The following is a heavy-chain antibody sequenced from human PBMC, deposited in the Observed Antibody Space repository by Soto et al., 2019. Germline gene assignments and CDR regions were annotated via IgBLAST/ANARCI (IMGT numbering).Heavy chain of an antibody. D-gene: IGHD3-3*01. CDR2: IYYSGST. V-gene: IGHV4-59*01. CDR3: ARDRGFWSGYYRVYYFDY. J-gene: IGHJ4*02. CDR1: GGSISSYY. Sequence: PSETLSLTCTVSGGSISSYYWSWIRQPPGKGLEWIGYIYYSGSTNYNPSLKSRVTISVDTSKNQFSLKLSSVTAADTAVYYCARDRGFWSGYYRVYYFDYWGQGTLVTVSS.